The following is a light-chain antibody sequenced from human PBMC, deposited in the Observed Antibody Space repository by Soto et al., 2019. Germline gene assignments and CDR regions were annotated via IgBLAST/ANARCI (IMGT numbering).Light chain of an antibody. CDR2: RAS. J-gene: IGKJ3*01. CDR3: HQFGSSPLYT. V-gene: IGKV3-20*01. CDR1: QTISSSL. Sequence: EIVLTQSPGTLSLSPGERATLSCRASQTISSSLLAWYQQKPRQAPRLLIYRASRRAPGIPDRFSGSGSWTDFTLTISRLESEDFAVYYCHQFGSSPLYTFGPGTKVEIK.